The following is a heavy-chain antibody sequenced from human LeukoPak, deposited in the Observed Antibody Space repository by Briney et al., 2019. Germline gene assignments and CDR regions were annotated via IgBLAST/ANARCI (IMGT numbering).Heavy chain of an antibody. D-gene: IGHD1-14*01. V-gene: IGHV4-4*07. J-gene: IGHJ4*02. CDR3: ARPREYNTNSYYFDY. CDR1: GASISNYY. Sequence: PSETLSLTCTVSGASISNYYWSWIRQPAGKGLEWIGRIHGSGITNHNPSLKSRVTMSVDTSKNLFSLRLSSVTAADTAMYYCARPREYNTNSYYFDYWGQGILVTVSS. CDR2: IHGSGIT.